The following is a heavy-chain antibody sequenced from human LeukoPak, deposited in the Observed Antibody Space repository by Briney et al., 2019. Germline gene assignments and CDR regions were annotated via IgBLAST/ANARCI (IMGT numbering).Heavy chain of an antibody. V-gene: IGHV1-18*03. Sequence: ASVKVSCKASGYTFTSYGISWVRQAPGQGLEWMGWISAYNGNTNYAQKLQGRVTITRDTSASTAYMELSSLRSEDMAVYYCARGSGDAFDPWGQGTLVTVSS. CDR3: ARGSGDAFDP. J-gene: IGHJ5*02. CDR1: GYTFTSYG. CDR2: ISAYNGNT. D-gene: IGHD3-10*01.